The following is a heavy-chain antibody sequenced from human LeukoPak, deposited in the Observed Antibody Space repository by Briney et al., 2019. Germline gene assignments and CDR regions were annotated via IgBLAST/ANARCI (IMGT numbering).Heavy chain of an antibody. V-gene: IGHV3-7*05. CDR2: IKQDGSEK. Sequence: GGSLRLSCAASGVTFSSYWMSWVRQAPGKGLEWVAIIKQDGSEKYYVDFVKGRFSISRDNAKNSLYLQMNSLGADDTAVYYCAGGTGMDVWGQGTPVTVSS. CDR1: GVTFSSYW. J-gene: IGHJ6*02. D-gene: IGHD1-1*01. CDR3: AGGTGMDV.